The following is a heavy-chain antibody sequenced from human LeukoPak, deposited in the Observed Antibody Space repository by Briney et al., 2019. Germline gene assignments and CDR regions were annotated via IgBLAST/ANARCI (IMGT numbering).Heavy chain of an antibody. CDR1: GFTSSSYW. J-gene: IGHJ6*02. CDR3: ARGPVYCSGGSCYGMDV. CDR2: IKQDGSEK. D-gene: IGHD2-15*01. Sequence: GGSLRLSCAASGFTSSSYWMTWVRQAPGKGLEWVANIKQDGSEKYYVDSVKGRFTISRDNAKNSLYLQMNSLRAEDTAVYYCARGPVYCSGGSCYGMDVWGQGTTVTVSS. V-gene: IGHV3-7*04.